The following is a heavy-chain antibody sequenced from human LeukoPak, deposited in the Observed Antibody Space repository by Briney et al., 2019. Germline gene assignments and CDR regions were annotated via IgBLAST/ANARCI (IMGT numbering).Heavy chain of an antibody. D-gene: IGHD7-27*01. CDR2: IYYSGST. CDR3: ARRTGNWFDS. CDR1: GGSISSYY. V-gene: IGHV4-59*08. Sequence: SETLSLTCTVSGGSISSYYWSWIRQPPGKGLEWIGYIYYSGSTNYNPSLKSRVTISVDTSKNQFSLKLSSVTAADTAVYYCARRTGNWFDSWGQGTLVTVSS. J-gene: IGHJ5*01.